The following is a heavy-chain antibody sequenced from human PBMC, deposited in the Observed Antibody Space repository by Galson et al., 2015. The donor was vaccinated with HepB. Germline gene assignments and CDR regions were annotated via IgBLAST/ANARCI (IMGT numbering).Heavy chain of an antibody. CDR1: GFSFSSYG. CDR2: IWCDGSNK. CDR3: ATERRHNTGWFALDS. V-gene: IGHV3-33*01. D-gene: IGHD6-19*01. J-gene: IGHJ4*02. Sequence: SLRLSCAASGFSFSSYGLHWVRQAPGKGLEWLSVIWCDGSNKYYADSVKGRFTVSRDNSKRTLYLQMNSLRVEDTAIYYCATERRHNTGWFALDSWGQGALVTVSS.